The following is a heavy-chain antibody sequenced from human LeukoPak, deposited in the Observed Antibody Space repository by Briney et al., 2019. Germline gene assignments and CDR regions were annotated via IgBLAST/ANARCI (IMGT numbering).Heavy chain of an antibody. D-gene: IGHD7-27*01. CDR1: GRSFNGNY. CDR2: ISHRGIS. J-gene: IGHJ4*02. CDR3: ARDFLGMIDY. Sequence: SETLSLTCAVYGRSFNGNYWSWIRQPPGKGLEWIGEISHRGISNYNPPLKSRVTMSIDMSKNHFSLKLSSVTAADTAVYYCARDFLGMIDYWGQGTLVTVSS. V-gene: IGHV4-34*01.